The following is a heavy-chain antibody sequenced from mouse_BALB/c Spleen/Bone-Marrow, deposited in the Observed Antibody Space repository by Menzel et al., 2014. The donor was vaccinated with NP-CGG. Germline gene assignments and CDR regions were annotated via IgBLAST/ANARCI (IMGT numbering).Heavy chain of an antibody. D-gene: IGHD1-1*01. J-gene: IGHJ1*01. CDR1: GFTFTDYY. Sequence: EVKPEESGGGLVQPGGSLRLSCATSGFTFTDYYMTWVRQPSGKALEWLSFIRNEANGYTTEYSASVKGRFTISRDNSQSILYLQMNTLRPEDSATYYCARDNGSSPSYWFFNVWGAGTTVTVSS. CDR2: IRNEANGYTT. CDR3: ARDNGSSPSYWFFNV. V-gene: IGHV7-3*02.